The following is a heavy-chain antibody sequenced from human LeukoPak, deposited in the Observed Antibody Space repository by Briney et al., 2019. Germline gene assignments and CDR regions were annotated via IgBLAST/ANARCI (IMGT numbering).Heavy chain of an antibody. Sequence: ASVKVSCKASGYIFTSYAMNWVRQAPGQGLEWMGWINTNTGNPTYAQGFTGRFVFSLDTSVSTAYLQISSLKAEDTAVYYCARDRFRIVATIRLYYYYMDVWGKGTTVTVSS. J-gene: IGHJ6*03. V-gene: IGHV7-4-1*02. D-gene: IGHD5-12*01. CDR1: GYIFTSYA. CDR3: ARDRFRIVATIRLYYYYMDV. CDR2: INTNTGNP.